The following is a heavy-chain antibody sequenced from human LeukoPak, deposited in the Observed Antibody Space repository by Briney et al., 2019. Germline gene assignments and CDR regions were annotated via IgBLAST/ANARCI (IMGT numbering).Heavy chain of an antibody. D-gene: IGHD3-22*01. CDR2: ISSSGSTI. CDR3: ARGDSSGYYYFYYGMDV. V-gene: IGHV3-48*03. Sequence: AGGSLRLSCAASGFTFSSYEMNWVRQAPGKGLEWVSYISSSGSTIYYADSVKGRFTISRDNAKNSLYLQVNSLRAEDTAVYYCARGDSSGYYYFYYGMDVWGQGTTVTVSS. CDR1: GFTFSSYE. J-gene: IGHJ6*02.